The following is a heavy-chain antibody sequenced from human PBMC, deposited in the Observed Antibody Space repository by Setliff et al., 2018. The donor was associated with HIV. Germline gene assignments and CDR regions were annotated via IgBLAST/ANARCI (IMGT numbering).Heavy chain of an antibody. Sequence: SETLSLTCAVSGYSFSGGYHWAWIRQPPGKGLEWIGSIYHSGSTYYNPSLKSRVTISVDTSKNQFSLKLSSVTAADTAVYYCARHDGTYCGGDCYLLGYFDLWGRGTLVTVSS. J-gene: IGHJ2*01. CDR2: IYHSGST. CDR1: GYSFSGGYH. D-gene: IGHD2-21*02. V-gene: IGHV4-38-2*01. CDR3: ARHDGTYCGGDCYLLGYFDL.